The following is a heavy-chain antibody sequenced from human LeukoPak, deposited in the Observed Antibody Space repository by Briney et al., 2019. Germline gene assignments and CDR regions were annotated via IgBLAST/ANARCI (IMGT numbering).Heavy chain of an antibody. D-gene: IGHD6-13*01. CDR3: ARVGGSSSWANWFDP. CDR2: INPNSGGT. Sequence: ASVKVSCKASGYTFTGYYMHWVRQAPGQGLEWMGWINPNSGGTNYAQKFQGRVTMTRDTSISTAYMGLSRLRSDDTAVYYCARVGGSSSWANWFDPWGQGTLVTVSS. J-gene: IGHJ5*02. V-gene: IGHV1-2*02. CDR1: GYTFTGYY.